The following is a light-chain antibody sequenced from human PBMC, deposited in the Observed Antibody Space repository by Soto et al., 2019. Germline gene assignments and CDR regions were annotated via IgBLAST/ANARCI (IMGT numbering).Light chain of an antibody. Sequence: EIVLTQSPGTLSLSPGERATLSCRASQSVSSSYLAWYQQKPGQAPRLLIYGASNRATGIPDRFSGSGSGTDFTLTISRLEPEDFAVYYCQQYGSSPPAFGQGTKV. CDR1: QSVSSSY. J-gene: IGKJ1*01. CDR2: GAS. CDR3: QQYGSSPPA. V-gene: IGKV3-20*01.